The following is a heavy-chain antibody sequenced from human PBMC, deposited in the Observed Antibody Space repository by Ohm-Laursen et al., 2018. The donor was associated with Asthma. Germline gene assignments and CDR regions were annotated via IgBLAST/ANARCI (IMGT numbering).Heavy chain of an antibody. CDR2: ISSDGSQT. CDR3: ARAGDFDY. V-gene: IGHV3-30*03. Sequence: RSLRLSCAASGFTFSNYAIHWVRQAPGKGLEWVAVISSDGSQTYYADSVKGRFTISRDNSKNTLYLQMNSLRAEDTAVYYCARAGDFDYWGQGTLVTVSS. J-gene: IGHJ4*02. CDR1: GFTFSNYA. D-gene: IGHD3-10*01.